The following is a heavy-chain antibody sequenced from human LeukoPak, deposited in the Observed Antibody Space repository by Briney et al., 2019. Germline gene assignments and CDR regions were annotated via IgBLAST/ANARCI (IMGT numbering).Heavy chain of an antibody. CDR2: ISGSGGST. Sequence: GGSLRLSCAASGFTFSSFAMIWVRQAPGKGLEWVSPISGSGGSTYYADSVKGRFTISRDNSKNTLYLQMNSLRAEDTAVYYCAKSRGFTMTPLLYYFDYWGQGTLVTVSS. CDR1: GFTFSSFA. CDR3: AKSRGFTMTPLLYYFDY. D-gene: IGHD3-10*01. J-gene: IGHJ4*02. V-gene: IGHV3-23*01.